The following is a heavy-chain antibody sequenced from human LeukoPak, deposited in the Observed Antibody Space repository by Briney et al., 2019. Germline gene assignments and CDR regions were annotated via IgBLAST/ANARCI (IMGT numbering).Heavy chain of an antibody. CDR1: GGSISSYY. CDR2: IYYSGST. V-gene: IGHV4-59*12. CDR3: ARDTYCSGGSCYSYAFDI. D-gene: IGHD2-15*01. J-gene: IGHJ3*02. Sequence: SETLSLTCTVSGGSISSYYWSWIRQPPGKGLEWIGYIYYSGSTNYNPSLKSRVTMSVDTSKNQFSLKLSSVTAADTAVYYCARDTYCSGGSCYSYAFDIWGQGTMVTVSS.